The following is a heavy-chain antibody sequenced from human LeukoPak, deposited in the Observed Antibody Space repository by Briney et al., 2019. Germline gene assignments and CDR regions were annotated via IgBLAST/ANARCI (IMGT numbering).Heavy chain of an antibody. J-gene: IGHJ4*02. CDR2: IYYRGNT. CDR1: GGSISSSSNYY. CDR3: ARAHVTTVV. Sequence: PSETLSLTCIVSGGSISSSSNYYWGWIRQPPGKGLEWIGSIYYRGNTYYNPYVKSRVTISVDTSKNHFSLKLNSMTAADTAVYYCARAHVTTVVWGQGTLVTVSS. D-gene: IGHD4-11*01. V-gene: IGHV4-39*02.